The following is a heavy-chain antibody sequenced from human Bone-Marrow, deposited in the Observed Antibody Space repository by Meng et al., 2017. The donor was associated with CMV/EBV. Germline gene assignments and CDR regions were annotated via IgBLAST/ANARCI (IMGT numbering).Heavy chain of an antibody. Sequence: GSLRLSCTVSGAPVSSGSYYWSGIRQPPGQGLEWIGYIYYSGSTNYNPSLKSRVTISVDTSKNQFSLKLSSVTAADTAVYYCARNRLSGPTLDYWGQGTLVTGSS. CDR1: GAPVSSGSYY. CDR2: IYYSGST. CDR3: ARNRLSGPTLDY. V-gene: IGHV4-61*01. J-gene: IGHJ4*02. D-gene: IGHD6-19*01.